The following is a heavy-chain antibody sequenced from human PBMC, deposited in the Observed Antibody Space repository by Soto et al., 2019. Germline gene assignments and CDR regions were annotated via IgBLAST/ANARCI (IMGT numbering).Heavy chain of an antibody. CDR1: GFTFSNYA. CDR2: ISGSGGST. CDR3: AKHGSACSTATCYRSNYFDY. V-gene: IGHV3-23*01. D-gene: IGHD6-19*01. J-gene: IGHJ4*02. Sequence: GGSLRLSCAVSGFTFSNYAMSWVRQAPGKGLGWVSVISGSGGSTYYADSVKGRFTISRDNSKNTLFLQMNSLRAEDTAVYYCAKHGSACSTATCYRSNYFDYWGQGALVTVSS.